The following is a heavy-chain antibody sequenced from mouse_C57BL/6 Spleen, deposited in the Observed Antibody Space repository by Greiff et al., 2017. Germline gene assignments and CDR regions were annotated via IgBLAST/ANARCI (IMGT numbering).Heavy chain of an antibody. J-gene: IGHJ4*01. Sequence: VQLQQSGAELVKPGASVKISCKASGYAFSSYWMNWVKQRPGKGLEWIGQLYPGDGDTNYNGKFKGKATLTADKSSSTAYMQLSSLTSEDSAVYFCARRHYYGSSYAMDYWGQGTSVTVSS. CDR1: GYAFSSYW. CDR2: LYPGDGDT. V-gene: IGHV1-80*01. CDR3: ARRHYYGSSYAMDY. D-gene: IGHD1-1*01.